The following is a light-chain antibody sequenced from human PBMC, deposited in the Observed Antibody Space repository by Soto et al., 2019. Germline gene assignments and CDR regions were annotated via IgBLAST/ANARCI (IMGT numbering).Light chain of an antibody. V-gene: IGLV2-14*01. Sequence: QSVLTQPAYVSGSPGQSITISCTGTSSDVGGYNYVSWYQQHPGKAPKLMIYEVSNRPSGVSNRFSGSKSGNTASLTISGLQAEDEADYYCTSYTSSITYVFGTGTKVTVL. CDR3: TSYTSSITYV. CDR2: EVS. CDR1: SSDVGGYNY. J-gene: IGLJ1*01.